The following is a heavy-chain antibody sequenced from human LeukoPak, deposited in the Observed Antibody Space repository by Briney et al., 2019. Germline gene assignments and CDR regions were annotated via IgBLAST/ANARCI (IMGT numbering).Heavy chain of an antibody. V-gene: IGHV3-23*01. CDR1: GFTFSSYA. D-gene: IGHD6-13*01. J-gene: IGHJ4*02. CDR2: ISGSGGST. Sequence: GGSLRLSCAASGFTFSSYAMSWVRQAPGKGLEWVSAISGSGGSTYYADSVKGRFTISRDNSKNTLYLQMNSLRAEDTALYYCAKDATGSSWYGADYWGQGTLVTVSS. CDR3: AKDATGSSWYGADY.